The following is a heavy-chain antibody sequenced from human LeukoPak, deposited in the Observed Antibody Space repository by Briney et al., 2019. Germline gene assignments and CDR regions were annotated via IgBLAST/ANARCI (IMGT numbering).Heavy chain of an antibody. V-gene: IGHV3-43*02. D-gene: IGHD3-10*01. CDR1: GFTFDDHA. J-gene: IGHJ3*02. CDR2: IGNDGST. CDR3: ASQTKYYYGSGSYWTAFDI. Sequence: PGGSLRLSCAASGFTFDDHAMHWVRQAPRKGLEWVSLIGNDGSTKYADSVKGRFTISRGSSKNSLYLEMHSLRTEDTALYYCASQTKYYYGSGSYWTAFDIWGQGTMVTVSS.